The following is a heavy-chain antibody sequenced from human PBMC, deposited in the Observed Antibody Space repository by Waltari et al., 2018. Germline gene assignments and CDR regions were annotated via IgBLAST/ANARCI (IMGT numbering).Heavy chain of an antibody. D-gene: IGHD7-27*01. CDR3: ARWGPQLGTFDY. CDR2: IYTSASP. CDR1: GGSISSYY. J-gene: IGHJ4*02. Sequence: QVQLQESGPGLVKPSETLSLTCTVSGGSISSYYWSWIRQPAGKGLEWIGRIYTSASPTDNPSLKSRVTMPVDTSKHQFSLKLGSVTAADTAVYYCARWGPQLGTFDYWGQGTLVTVSS. V-gene: IGHV4-4*07.